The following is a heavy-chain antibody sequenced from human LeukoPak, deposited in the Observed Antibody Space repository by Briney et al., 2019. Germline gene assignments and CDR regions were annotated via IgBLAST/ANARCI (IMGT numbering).Heavy chain of an antibody. V-gene: IGHV4-39*01. CDR3: ARSNLGIIEYYFDC. CDR2: ISYSGST. D-gene: IGHD7-27*01. CDR1: RGSISSSSYY. J-gene: IGHJ4*02. Sequence: PSETLSLTCTVSRGSISSSSYYWGWIRQPPVKGLEWIGSISYSGSTYYNPSLKSRVTISVDTSKNQFSLKLSSVTAADTAVYYCARSNLGIIEYYFDCWGQGTLVTVSS.